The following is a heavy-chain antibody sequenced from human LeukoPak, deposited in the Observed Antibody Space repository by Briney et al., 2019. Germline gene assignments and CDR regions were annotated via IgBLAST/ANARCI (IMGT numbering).Heavy chain of an antibody. J-gene: IGHJ6*02. Sequence: SQTLSLTCAISGDSVSSISVAWNWIRQSPSRGLEWLGRTYYRSKWYYDYAVSVKSRITISPDTSKNQFSLQLTSVTPEDTSVYYCSLARSEYHYGMDAWGQGTTVTVSS. CDR1: GDSVSSISVA. CDR3: SLARSEYHYGMDA. V-gene: IGHV6-1*01. CDR2: TYYRSKWYY.